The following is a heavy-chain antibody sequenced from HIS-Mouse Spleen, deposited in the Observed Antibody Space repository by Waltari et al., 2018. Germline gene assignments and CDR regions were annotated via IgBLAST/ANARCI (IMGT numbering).Heavy chain of an antibody. Sequence: QVQLVESGGGVVQPGRSVRLSCAASGFTFSSYAMHWVRQAPGKGLEWVAVISYDGSNKYYADSVKGRFTISRDNSKNTLYLQMNSLRAEDTAVYYCARRYSGYDLGYWGQGTLVTVSS. CDR1: GFTFSSYA. J-gene: IGHJ4*02. CDR3: ARRYSGYDLGY. D-gene: IGHD5-12*01. CDR2: ISYDGSNK. V-gene: IGHV3-30*04.